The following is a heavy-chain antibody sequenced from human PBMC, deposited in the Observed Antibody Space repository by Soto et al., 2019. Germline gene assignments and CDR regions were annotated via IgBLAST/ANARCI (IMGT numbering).Heavy chain of an antibody. D-gene: IGHD6-13*01. CDR2: SHQSGNT. V-gene: IGHV4-4*02. CDR3: ATRDSGRLY. J-gene: IGHJ4*02. Sequence: QVQLQESGPGLVKPSGTLSLTCAVSGVSISSHDWWTWVREPPGKGLEWIGESHQSGNTNYNSSRESRVTISLDKSNNQWPLQLSSVTVADTAVYYCATRDSGRLYWGQGTLVTVSS. CDR1: GVSISSHDW.